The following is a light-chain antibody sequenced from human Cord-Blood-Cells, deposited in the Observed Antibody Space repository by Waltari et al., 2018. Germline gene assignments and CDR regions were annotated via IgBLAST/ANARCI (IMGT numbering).Light chain of an antibody. V-gene: IGLV3-1*01. CDR3: QAWDSSTVV. CDR1: KLGDKY. Sequence: SYELTQPPSVSVSPGQTASIPCSGEKLGDKYACWYQQKPGQSPVLVIYQDSKPPSGIPERFSGSNSGNTATLTISGTQAMDEADYYCQAWDSSTVVFGGGTKLTVL. J-gene: IGLJ2*01. CDR2: QDS.